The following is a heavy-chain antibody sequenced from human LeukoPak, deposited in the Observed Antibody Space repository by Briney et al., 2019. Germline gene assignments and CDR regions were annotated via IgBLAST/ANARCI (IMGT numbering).Heavy chain of an antibody. CDR2: ISYDGSNK. V-gene: IGHV3-30-3*01. CDR3: ARSPAPTRSSWLYLDY. Sequence: GGSLRLSCAASGFTFSNYAMQWVRQAPGKGLEWVAVISYDGSNKYYGDSAKGRFTISRDDSKNTLNLQMNSLRADDSAVYYCARSPAPTRSSWLYLDYWGQGTQVTVSS. J-gene: IGHJ4*02. D-gene: IGHD6-13*01. CDR1: GFTFSNYA.